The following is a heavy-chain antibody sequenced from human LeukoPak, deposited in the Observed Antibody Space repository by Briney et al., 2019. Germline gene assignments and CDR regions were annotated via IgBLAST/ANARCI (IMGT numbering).Heavy chain of an antibody. J-gene: IGHJ4*02. CDR3: ARDHLPYSSSSKFSEDY. CDR1: GGTFSSYA. V-gene: IGHV1-2*02. CDR2: INPNSGGT. D-gene: IGHD6-6*01. Sequence: ASVKVSCKASGGTFSSYAISWVRQAPGQGLEWMGWINPNSGGTNYAQKFQGRVTMTRDTSISTAYMELSRLRSDDTAVYYCARDHLPYSSSSKFSEDYWGQGTLVTVSS.